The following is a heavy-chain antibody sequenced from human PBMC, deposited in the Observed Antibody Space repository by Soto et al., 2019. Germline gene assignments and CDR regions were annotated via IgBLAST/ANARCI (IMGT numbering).Heavy chain of an antibody. J-gene: IGHJ3*02. V-gene: IGHV3-21*01. CDR2: ISSSSSYI. CDR3: ASSLRDYSSGLYAFDI. CDR1: GFTFSSYS. Sequence: PGGSLRLSCAASGFTFSSYSMNWVRQAPGKGLEWVPSISSSSSYIYYADSVKGRFTISRDNAKNSLYLQMNSLRAEDTAVYYCASSLRDYSSGLYAFDIWGQGTMVTVSS. D-gene: IGHD6-19*01.